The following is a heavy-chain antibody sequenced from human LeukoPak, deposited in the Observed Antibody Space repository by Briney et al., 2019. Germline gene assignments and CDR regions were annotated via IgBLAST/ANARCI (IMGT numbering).Heavy chain of an antibody. J-gene: IGHJ3*02. V-gene: IGHV5-51*01. CDR2: IYPGDSDT. CDR3: ARHSVYSLDDAFDI. D-gene: IGHD3-16*01. Sequence: GESLKISCKGSGYRFTTYWIGWVRQMAGKGLEWMGIIYPGDSDTRYSPSFQGQVTISVDKSISTAYLQWSSLKALDTAMYYCARHSVYSLDDAFDIWGQGTMVSVSS. CDR1: GYRFTTYW.